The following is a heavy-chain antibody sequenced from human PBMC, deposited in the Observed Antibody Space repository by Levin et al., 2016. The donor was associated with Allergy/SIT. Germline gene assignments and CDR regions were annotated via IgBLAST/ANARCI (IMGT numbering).Heavy chain of an antibody. J-gene: IGHJ4*02. CDR1: GFSFSNFG. Sequence: GGSLRLSCAASGFSFSNFGMHWVRQAPGKGLEWVAYIQYDGSSTVYTDSVKGRFTISRDNPKYILNLQMDSLRTDDTAMYYCAHESWGVNQWGQGTLVTVSS. CDR2: IQYDGSST. V-gene: IGHV3-30*02. CDR3: AHESWGVNQ. D-gene: IGHD1-14*01.